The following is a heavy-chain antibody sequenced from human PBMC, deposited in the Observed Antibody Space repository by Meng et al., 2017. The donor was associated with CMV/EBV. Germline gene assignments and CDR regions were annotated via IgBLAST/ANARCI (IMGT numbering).Heavy chain of an antibody. V-gene: IGHV4-4*07. J-gene: IGHJ4*02. CDR3: ARHGDTAMVVGIDY. D-gene: IGHD5-18*01. Sequence: VRLQESGPGLLKPSETLSLTCTVSGGSISSYYWSWIRQPAGKGLEWIGRIYTSGSTNYNPSLKSRVTMSVDTSKNQFSLKLSSVTAADTAVYYCARHGDTAMVVGIDYWGQGTLVTVSS. CDR2: IYTSGST. CDR1: GGSISSYY.